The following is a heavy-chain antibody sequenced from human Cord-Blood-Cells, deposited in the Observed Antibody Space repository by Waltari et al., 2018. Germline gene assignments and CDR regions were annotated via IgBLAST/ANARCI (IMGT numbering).Heavy chain of an antibody. V-gene: IGHV4-39*01. CDR3: GGGIFGVVDY. J-gene: IGHJ4*02. Sequence: QLQLQESGPGLVKPSETLSLTCTVSGGSISSSSYYWGWIRQPPGKGLEWIGSIYYSGSTYYNPSLKIRVTKSVDTSKTQFSLKLSSVTAADTAVYYCGGGIFGVVDYWGQGTLVTVSS. CDR2: IYYSGST. CDR1: GGSISSSSYY. D-gene: IGHD3-3*01.